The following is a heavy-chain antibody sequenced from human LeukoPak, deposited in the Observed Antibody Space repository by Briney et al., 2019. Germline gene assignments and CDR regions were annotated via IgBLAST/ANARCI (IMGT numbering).Heavy chain of an antibody. J-gene: IGHJ4*02. CDR3: AKDGLAYFDY. CDR1: GFTFSSYA. Sequence: GGSLRLSCAGSGFTFSSYAMSWVRQAPGKGLEWVSTISGSDGSTYYPDSVKGRFTISRDNSKNTLYLQVNSLRADDTAVYYCAKDGLAYFDYWGQGTLVTVSS. CDR2: ISGSDGST. V-gene: IGHV3-23*01. D-gene: IGHD6-19*01.